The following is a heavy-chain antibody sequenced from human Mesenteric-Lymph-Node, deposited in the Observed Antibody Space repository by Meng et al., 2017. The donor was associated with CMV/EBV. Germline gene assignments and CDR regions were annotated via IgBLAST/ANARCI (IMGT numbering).Heavy chain of an antibody. CDR1: GLTFSSYA. J-gene: IGHJ4*02. CDR2: ITGSGASI. CDR3: ARAVAGTNFDC. D-gene: IGHD6-19*01. V-gene: IGHV3-23*01. Sequence: CAAFGLTFSSYAMSWVRQAPGKGLEWVSTITGSGASIYYADSVKGRFTISRDNAKNSLYLQMNSLRAEDTAVYYCARAVAGTNFDCWGQGTLVTVSS.